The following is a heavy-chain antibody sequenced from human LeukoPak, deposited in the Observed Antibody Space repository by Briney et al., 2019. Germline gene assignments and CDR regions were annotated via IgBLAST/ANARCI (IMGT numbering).Heavy chain of an antibody. CDR3: ARGEQWLALIVVY. D-gene: IGHD6-19*01. V-gene: IGHV3-30-3*01. J-gene: IGHJ4*02. CDR2: TSYDASNK. Sequence: GGSLRLSCAASGFNLNNCAMHWVRQAPGKGLEWVAVTSYDASNKYYADSVKGRFTISRDNSKNTLYLQMNSLRSDDTAVYYCARGEQWLALIVVYWGQGTLVTVSS. CDR1: GFNLNNCA.